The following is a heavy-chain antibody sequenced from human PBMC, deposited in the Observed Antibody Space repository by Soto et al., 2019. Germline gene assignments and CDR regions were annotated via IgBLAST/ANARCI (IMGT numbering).Heavy chain of an antibody. D-gene: IGHD3-16*02. CDR1: GFTFSSYG. CDR3: ARAEARRSNHYYYGMDV. J-gene: IGHJ6*02. CDR2: IWYDGSNK. Sequence: QVQLVESGGGVVQPGRSLRLSCATSGFTFSSYGMHWVRQAPGKGLEWVALIWYDGSNKYYADSVKGRFTISRDNSKNTLYLQMNSLSAEDTAVYYCARAEARRSNHYYYGMDVWGQGTTVTVSS. V-gene: IGHV3-33*01.